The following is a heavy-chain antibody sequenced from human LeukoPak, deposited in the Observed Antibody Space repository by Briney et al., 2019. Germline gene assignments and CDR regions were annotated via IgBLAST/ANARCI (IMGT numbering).Heavy chain of an antibody. CDR1: GFTFSSYG. CDR2: IWYDGSNK. Sequence: GGSLRLSCAASGFTFSSYGMHWVRQAPGRGLEWVAVIWYDGSNKYYADSVKGRFTISRDNSKNTLYLQMNSLRAEDTAVYYCASLSYYDFWSGPDPPGNGMDVWGQGTTVTVSS. D-gene: IGHD3-3*01. V-gene: IGHV3-33*01. CDR3: ASLSYYDFWSGPDPPGNGMDV. J-gene: IGHJ6*02.